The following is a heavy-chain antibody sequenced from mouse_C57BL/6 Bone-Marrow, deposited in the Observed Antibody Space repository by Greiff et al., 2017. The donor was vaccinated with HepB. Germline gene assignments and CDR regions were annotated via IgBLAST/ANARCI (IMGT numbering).Heavy chain of an antibody. V-gene: IGHV1-85*01. CDR1: GYTFTSYD. Sequence: QVQLQQSGPELVKPGASVKLSCTASGYTFTSYDITWVEQKPGQGLEWIGWIYPRDGSTKYNEKFKGQATLTVDTSSSTAYMELHSLTSEDSAVCFCARCTVSPFAYWGQGTLVTVSA. J-gene: IGHJ3*01. CDR2: IYPRDGST. CDR3: ARCTVSPFAY.